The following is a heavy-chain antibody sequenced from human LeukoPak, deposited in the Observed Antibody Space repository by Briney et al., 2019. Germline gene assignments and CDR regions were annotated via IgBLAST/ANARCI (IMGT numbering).Heavy chain of an antibody. CDR3: ARAWDILYESAYYFDF. J-gene: IGHJ4*02. Sequence: ASETLSLTCTVSGGSIGSSDYYWGWIRQPPGKGLECIGGIYYSGSTYYNPSLKSRVTISIDTSKNQFCLKLRSVTAADTALYYCARAWDILYESAYYFDFWGQGTLVSVSS. CDR1: GGSIGSSDYY. D-gene: IGHD5-12*01. CDR2: IYYSGST. V-gene: IGHV4-39*07.